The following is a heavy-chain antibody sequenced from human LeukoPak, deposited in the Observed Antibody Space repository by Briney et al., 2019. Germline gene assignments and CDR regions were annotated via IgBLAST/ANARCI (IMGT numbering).Heavy chain of an antibody. CDR2: FYHRGTT. CDR1: GDSISSGNW. CDR3: ARLGYCSSTSCYEWSWFDP. V-gene: IGHV4-4*02. D-gene: IGHD2-2*01. J-gene: IGHJ5*02. Sequence: SGTLSLTCIVSGDSISSGNWWSWVRQPPGKGLEWIGDFYHRGTTNYNPSLKSRVSISVDTSKNQFSLKLSSVTAADTAVYYCARLGYCSSTSCYEWSWFDPWGQGTLVTVSS.